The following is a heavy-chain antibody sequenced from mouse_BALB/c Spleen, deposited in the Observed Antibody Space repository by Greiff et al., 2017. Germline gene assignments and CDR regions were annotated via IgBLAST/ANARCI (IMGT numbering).Heavy chain of an antibody. CDR2: IYPGDGDT. J-gene: IGHJ2*01. CDR3: ARGDYGSSYLDY. D-gene: IGHD1-1*01. V-gene: IGHV1-80*01. Sequence: VMLVESGAELVRPGSSVKISCKASGYAFSSYWMNWVKQRPGQGLEWIGQIYPGDGDTNYNGKFKGKATLTADKSSSTAYMQLSSLTSEDSAVYFCARGDYGSSYLDYWGQGTTLTVSS. CDR1: GYAFSSYW.